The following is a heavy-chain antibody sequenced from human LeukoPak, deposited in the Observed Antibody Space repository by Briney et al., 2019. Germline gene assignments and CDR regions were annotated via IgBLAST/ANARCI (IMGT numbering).Heavy chain of an antibody. CDR2: IYYSGST. Sequence: PSETLSLTCTVSGGSISSHYWSWIRQPPGKGLEWIGYIYYSGSTNYNPSLKSRVTISVDTSKNHFSLKLSSVTAADTAVYYCARARPLVGYFDYWGQGTLVTVSS. CDR3: ARARPLVGYFDY. D-gene: IGHD2-8*02. CDR1: GGSISSHY. V-gene: IGHV4-59*11. J-gene: IGHJ4*02.